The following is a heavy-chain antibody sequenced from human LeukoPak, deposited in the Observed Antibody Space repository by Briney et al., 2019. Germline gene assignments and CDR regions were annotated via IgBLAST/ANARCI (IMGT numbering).Heavy chain of an antibody. Sequence: SETLSLTCTVSGGSISTYYWSWIRQPPGKGLEGIGSIYYSGSTYYNPSLKSRVTISVDTSKNQFSLKLSSVTAADTAVYYCARPAGDFWSGYYPYYFDYWGQGTLVTVSS. CDR2: IYYSGST. CDR3: ARPAGDFWSGYYPYYFDY. D-gene: IGHD3-3*01. V-gene: IGHV4-39*01. J-gene: IGHJ4*02. CDR1: GGSISTYY.